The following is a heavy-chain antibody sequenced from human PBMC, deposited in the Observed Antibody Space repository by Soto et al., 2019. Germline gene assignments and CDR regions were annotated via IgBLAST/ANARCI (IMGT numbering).Heavy chain of an antibody. J-gene: IGHJ5*02. CDR3: ARGGFNYAS. V-gene: IGHV3-11*01. CDR2: ISSSGVSM. D-gene: IGHD5-18*01. CDR1: GFTFSSSY. Sequence: VQLLQSGGGLVKPGGSLRLSCAASGFTFSSSYMSWIRQAPGKGLEWVAYISSSGVSMYYADSVKGRFTISRDNANNSLYLQMNSLRAEDTAVYYCARGGFNYASWGQGTLVTVSP.